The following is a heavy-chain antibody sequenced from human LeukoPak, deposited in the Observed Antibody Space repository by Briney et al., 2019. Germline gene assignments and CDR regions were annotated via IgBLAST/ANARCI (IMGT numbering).Heavy chain of an antibody. Sequence: SETLSLTCTVSGYSISSGYYWGWLRPPPGEGVGWVGSIYHRGSTYYNPSLKSRVTISVDTSKNQCSLKLSSVTAADTAVYYCARELKLRNNWFDPWGQGTLVTVSS. CDR1: GYSISSGYY. V-gene: IGHV4-38-2*02. J-gene: IGHJ5*02. D-gene: IGHD3-16*01. CDR3: ARELKLRNNWFDP. CDR2: IYHRGST.